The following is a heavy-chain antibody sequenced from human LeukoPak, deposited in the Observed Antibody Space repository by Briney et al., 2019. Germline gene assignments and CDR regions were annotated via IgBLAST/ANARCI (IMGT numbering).Heavy chain of an antibody. CDR2: FDPEDGET. J-gene: IGHJ4*02. V-gene: IGHV1-24*01. CDR1: GYTLTELS. CDR3: ATPHHTYYYYRSAGGHFDY. Sequence: ASVKVSCKVSGYTLTELSMHWVRQAPGKGLEWMGGFDPEDGETIYAQKFQGRVTMTEDTSTDTAYMELSSLRSEDTAVYYCATPHHTYYYYRSAGGHFDYWGQGTLVTVSS. D-gene: IGHD3-22*01.